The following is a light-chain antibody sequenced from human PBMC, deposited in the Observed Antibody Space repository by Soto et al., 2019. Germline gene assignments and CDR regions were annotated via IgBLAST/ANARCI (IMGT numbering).Light chain of an antibody. V-gene: IGKV1-6*01. CDR1: QGIRND. J-gene: IGKJ3*01. CDR3: LQDYNYPFT. Sequence: AIQMTQAPSSLSASVGDRVTITCLASQGIRNDLGWYQQKPGKAPKLLIYAASRLQSGVPSRFSGSGSGTDFTLTISSLQPEDFATYYCLQDYNYPFTFGPGTKVDIK. CDR2: AAS.